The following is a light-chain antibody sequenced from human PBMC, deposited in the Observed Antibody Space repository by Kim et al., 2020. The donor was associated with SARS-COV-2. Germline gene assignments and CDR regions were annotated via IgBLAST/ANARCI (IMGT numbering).Light chain of an antibody. Sequence: PGERVTLSCRASQSIGNSLGWYQQRPGQPPRLLIYDASNRAPGIPARFSGSGSGTDFTLTISSLEPEDFAVYYCQLRSTWPPITFGQGTRLEIK. CDR3: QLRSTWPPIT. CDR1: QSIGNS. CDR2: DAS. V-gene: IGKV3-11*01. J-gene: IGKJ5*01.